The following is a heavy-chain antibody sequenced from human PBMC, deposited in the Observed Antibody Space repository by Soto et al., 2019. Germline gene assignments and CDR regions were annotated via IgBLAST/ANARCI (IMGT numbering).Heavy chain of an antibody. D-gene: IGHD4-17*01. CDR2: IIPIFGTA. V-gene: IGHV1-69*06. CDR1: GGTFSSYA. J-gene: IGHJ6*02. CDR3: ARNAVHGDSPPQSRSSYYCYYGMDV. Sequence: QVQLVQSGAEVKKPGSSVKVSCKASGGTFSSYAISWVRQAPGQGLEWMGGIIPIFGTANYAQKFQGRVTITADKSTSAAYMELSSLSSEDTAVYSCARNAVHGDSPPQSRSSYYCYYGMDVWGQGTTVTVSS.